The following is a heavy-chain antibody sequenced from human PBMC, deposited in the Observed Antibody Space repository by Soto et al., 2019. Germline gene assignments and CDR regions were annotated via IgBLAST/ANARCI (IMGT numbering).Heavy chain of an antibody. CDR2: IYTSGAT. J-gene: IGHJ5*01. D-gene: IGHD6-13*01. CDR3: ARQTTYSSSWYDY. Sequence: QVQLQESGPGLVKASETLSLTCTVSGGSMSKYYLACIRQPAGKGLEWIGRIYTSGATNYNPSLKSRVTMSVDTSKNQFSLNLSSVTAADTALYFCARQTTYSSSWYDYWGHGILVTVSS. V-gene: IGHV4-4*07. CDR1: GGSMSKYY.